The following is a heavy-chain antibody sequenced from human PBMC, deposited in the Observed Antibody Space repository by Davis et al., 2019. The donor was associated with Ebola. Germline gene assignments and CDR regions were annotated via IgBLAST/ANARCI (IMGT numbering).Heavy chain of an antibody. Sequence: PSETLSLTCTVSGGSVSSGSYYWSWIRQPPGKGLEWIGYIYYSGSTNYNPSLKSRVTISVDTSKNQFSLKLSSVTAADTAVYYCARDDRGDGYPSTFDYWGQGTLVTVSS. CDR3: ARDDRGDGYPSTFDY. V-gene: IGHV4-61*01. CDR2: IYYSGST. D-gene: IGHD5-24*01. CDR1: GGSVSSGSYY. J-gene: IGHJ4*02.